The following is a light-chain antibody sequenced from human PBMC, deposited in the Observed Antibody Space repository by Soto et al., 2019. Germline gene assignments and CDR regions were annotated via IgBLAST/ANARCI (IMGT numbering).Light chain of an antibody. J-gene: IGLJ1*01. CDR1: SSDVGGYNY. V-gene: IGLV2-11*01. CDR3: CAYAGSYTYV. CDR2: DVN. Sequence: QSALTQPRSVSGSPGQSVTISCTGTSSDVGGYNYVSWYQQHPGKAPKLMIFDVNKRPSGVPDRFSGSRSGNTASLTISGHQAEDESDYSCCAYAGSYTYVFGSGTKLTVL.